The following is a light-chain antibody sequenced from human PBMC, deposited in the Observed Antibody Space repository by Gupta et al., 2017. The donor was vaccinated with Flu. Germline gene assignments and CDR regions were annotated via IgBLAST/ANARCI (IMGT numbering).Light chain of an antibody. Sequence: PSTLSAAVRDTLTITCRASHSISRWLAWYQQTPGKAPKLLTHKASRRESGIPSRNSGSGPPTELTLTISSRRPDNFATHYCQQENSYPLTSGRRTKVEIK. CDR3: QQENSYPLT. CDR2: KAS. V-gene: IGKV1-5*03. J-gene: IGKJ4*01. CDR1: HSISRW.